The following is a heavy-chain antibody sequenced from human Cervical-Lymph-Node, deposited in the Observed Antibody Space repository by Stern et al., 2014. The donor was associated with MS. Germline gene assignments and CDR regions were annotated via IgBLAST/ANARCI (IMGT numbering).Heavy chain of an antibody. D-gene: IGHD3-10*01. CDR2: ISSRDGTI. J-gene: IGHJ4*02. CDR3: ARAGGSEDDF. CDR1: GFIFSDYY. Sequence: VQLVESGGGLVKPGESLRLSCAASGFIFSDYYMNWIRQAPGKGLEWLSYISSRDGTIYYADSVKGRFTISRDNDQKSLYLHMNSLRAEDTAVYYCARAGGSEDDFWGQGTLVTVSS. V-gene: IGHV3-11*01.